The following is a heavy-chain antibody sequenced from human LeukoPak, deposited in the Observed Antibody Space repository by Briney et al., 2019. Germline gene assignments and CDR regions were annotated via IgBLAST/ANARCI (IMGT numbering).Heavy chain of an antibody. Sequence: GGSLRLSCAASGFTFSDYYMSWIRQAPGKGLEWVSYISSSSSYANYADSVKGRFTISRDNAKNSLYLQMNSLRAEDTAVYYCARDMVRGVIIYDYWGQGTLVTVSS. CDR3: ARDMVRGVIIYDY. D-gene: IGHD3-10*01. CDR1: GFTFSDYY. V-gene: IGHV3-11*06. J-gene: IGHJ4*02. CDR2: ISSSSSYA.